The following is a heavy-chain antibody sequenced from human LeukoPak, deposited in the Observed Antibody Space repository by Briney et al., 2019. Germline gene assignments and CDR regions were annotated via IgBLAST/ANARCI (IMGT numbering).Heavy chain of an antibody. V-gene: IGHV3-49*03. D-gene: IGHD5-12*01. CDR3: ARDIVATYAFDL. CDR1: GFTFGNYS. CDR2: LRGKAYGGTP. Sequence: DPGRSLRLSCTAAGFTFGNYSMSWFRQAPGKGLEWVGFLRGKAYGGTPEYAASVRSRFTISRDDSRSIVYLQMNSLKTEDSAMYFCARDIVATYAFDLWGQGTMVTVSS. J-gene: IGHJ3*01.